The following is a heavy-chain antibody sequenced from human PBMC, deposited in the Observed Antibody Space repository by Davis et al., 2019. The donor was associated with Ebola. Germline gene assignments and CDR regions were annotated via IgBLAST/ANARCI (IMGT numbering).Heavy chain of an antibody. CDR3: AKVDRHYDFWSGHSSDYLDV. CDR1: GFSLSDYY. V-gene: IGHV3-23*01. J-gene: IGHJ6*04. CDR2: ISGSGGST. D-gene: IGHD3-3*01. Sequence: GESLKISCAVSGFSLSDYYMSWIRQAPGKGLEWVSAISGSGGSTYYADSVKGRFTISRDNSKNTLYLQMNSLRAEDTAVYYCAKVDRHYDFWSGHSSDYLDVWGKGTTVTVSS.